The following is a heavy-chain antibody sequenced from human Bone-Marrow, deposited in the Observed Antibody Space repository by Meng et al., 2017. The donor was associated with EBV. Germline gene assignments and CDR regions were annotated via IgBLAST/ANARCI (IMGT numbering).Heavy chain of an antibody. V-gene: IGHV4-34*01. CDR3: ARHGAYGSGSTD. D-gene: IGHD3-10*01. CDR2: IYYSGST. Sequence: QWQVQRMGAALFKPSVSLALTCAVSGGSFSGYYSSWFCQPPGKGLEWIGYIYYSGSTSHNPSLKSRVTISIDTSKNQVSLKLSSVTVADTAVYYCARHGAYGSGSTDWGQGTLVTVSS. CDR1: GGSFSGYY. J-gene: IGHJ4*02.